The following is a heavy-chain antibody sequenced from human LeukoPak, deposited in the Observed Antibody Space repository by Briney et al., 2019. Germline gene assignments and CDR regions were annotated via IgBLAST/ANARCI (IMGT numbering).Heavy chain of an antibody. Sequence: LRLSCAASGFTVSSNYMSWIRQPPGKGLEWIGEINHSGSTNYNPSLKSRVTISVDTSKNQFSLKLSFVTAADTAVYYCARGRYNWNDVGYYFDYWGQGTLVTVSP. CDR2: INHSGST. CDR3: ARGRYNWNDVGYYFDY. CDR1: GFTVSSNY. D-gene: IGHD1-1*01. V-gene: IGHV4-34*01. J-gene: IGHJ4*02.